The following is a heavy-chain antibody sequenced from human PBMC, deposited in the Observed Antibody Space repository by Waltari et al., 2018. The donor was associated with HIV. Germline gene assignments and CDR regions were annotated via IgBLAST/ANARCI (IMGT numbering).Heavy chain of an antibody. V-gene: IGHV3-48*01. Sequence: EVQLVESGGGLVQPGGSLRLSCAASGFTFDSSSMNWVRQAPGKALEWISYISNNGDNMFYADSVKGRFSISRDNGKSSLYLHMNSLRAEDTAMYYCVRNIEYWGQGTLVTVSS. CDR3: VRNIEY. CDR1: GFTFDSSS. J-gene: IGHJ4*02. CDR2: ISNNGDNM.